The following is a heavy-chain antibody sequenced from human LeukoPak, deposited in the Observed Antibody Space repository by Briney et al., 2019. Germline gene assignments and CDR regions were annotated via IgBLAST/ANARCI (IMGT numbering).Heavy chain of an antibody. Sequence: SETLSLTCAVSGYSISSGYYWGWIRQPPGKGLEWIGSIYHSGSTYYNPSLKSRVTISVDTSKNQFSLKLSSVTAADTAVYYCARLGGYCSSTSCQNWFDPWSQGTLVTVSS. J-gene: IGHJ5*02. CDR2: IYHSGST. D-gene: IGHD2-2*01. CDR3: ARLGGYCSSTSCQNWFDP. V-gene: IGHV4-38-2*01. CDR1: GYSISSGYY.